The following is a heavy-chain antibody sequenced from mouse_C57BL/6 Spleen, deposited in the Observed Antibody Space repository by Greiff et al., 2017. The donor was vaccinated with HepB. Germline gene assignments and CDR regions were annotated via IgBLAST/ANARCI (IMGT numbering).Heavy chain of an antibody. CDR1: GYAFSSSW. CDR3: ARRGWEDAMDY. Sequence: VKLQESGPELVKPGASVKISCKASGYAFSSSWMNWVKQRPGKGLEWIGRIYPGDGDTNYNGKFKGKATLTADKSSSTAYMQLSSLTSEDSAVYFCARRGWEDAMDYWGQGTSVTVSS. D-gene: IGHD2-3*01. CDR2: IYPGDGDT. V-gene: IGHV1-82*01. J-gene: IGHJ4*01.